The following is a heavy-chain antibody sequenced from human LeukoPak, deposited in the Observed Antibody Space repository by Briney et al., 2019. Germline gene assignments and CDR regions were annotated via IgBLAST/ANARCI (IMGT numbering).Heavy chain of an antibody. Sequence: SETLSLTCTVSGASISSGGYYWSWIRQHPGKGLEWIGYIYYSGGTYYNPSLKSRLTISIDTSKNQFSLKLSSVTAADTAVYYCARGYYDSSGYYGTNYFDYWGQGTLVTASS. V-gene: IGHV4-31*03. D-gene: IGHD3-22*01. CDR3: ARGYYDSSGYYGTNYFDY. J-gene: IGHJ4*02. CDR1: GASISSGGYY. CDR2: IYYSGGT.